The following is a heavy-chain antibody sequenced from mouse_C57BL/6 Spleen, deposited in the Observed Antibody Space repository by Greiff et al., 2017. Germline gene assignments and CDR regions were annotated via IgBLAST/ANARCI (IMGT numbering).Heavy chain of an antibody. D-gene: IGHD2-1*01. CDR2: IYPRDGST. V-gene: IGHV1-85*01. CDR3: ARSYYGNYYYYAMDY. J-gene: IGHJ4*01. CDR1: GYTFTSYD. Sequence: VQLQESGPELVTPGASVKLSCKASGYTFTSYDINWVKQRPGQGLEWIGWIYPRDGSTKYNEKFKGKATLTVDTSSSTAYMELYSLTSEASAVYFCARSYYGNYYYYAMDYWGQGTSVTVSS.